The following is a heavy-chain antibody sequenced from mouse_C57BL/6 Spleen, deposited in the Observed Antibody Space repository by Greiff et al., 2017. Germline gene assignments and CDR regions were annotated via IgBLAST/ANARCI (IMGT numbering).Heavy chain of an antibody. V-gene: IGHV1-54*01. J-gene: IGHJ2*01. D-gene: IGHD5-5*01. CDR1: GYAFTNYL. CDR2: INPGSGGT. CDR3: ARDDLPFDY. Sequence: QVQLKESGAELVRPGTSVKVSCKASGYAFTNYLIEWVKQRPGQGLEWIGVINPGSGGTNYNEKFKGKATLTADKSSSTAYMQRSSLTSEDSAVYFCARDDLPFDYWGQGTTLTVSS.